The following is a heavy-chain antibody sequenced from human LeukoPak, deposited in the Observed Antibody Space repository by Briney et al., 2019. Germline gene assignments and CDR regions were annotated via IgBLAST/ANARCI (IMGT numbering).Heavy chain of an antibody. CDR1: GHTLTSYD. CDR2: MNPNSGNT. CDR3: ARARVWTIVDAFDI. Sequence: ASVKVSCKASGHTLTSYDINWVRQATGQGLEWMGWMNPNSGNTGYAQKFQGRVTMTRNTSINTAYMELSSLRSEDTAVYYCARARVWTIVDAFDIWGQGTMVTVSS. V-gene: IGHV1-8*01. J-gene: IGHJ3*02. D-gene: IGHD3/OR15-3a*01.